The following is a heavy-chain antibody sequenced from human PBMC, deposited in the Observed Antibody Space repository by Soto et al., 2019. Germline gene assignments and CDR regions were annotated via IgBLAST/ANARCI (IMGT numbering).Heavy chain of an antibody. D-gene: IGHD3-3*01. CDR2: ISYDGSNK. J-gene: IGHJ4*02. CDR3: ATGYYDFWSGYLYGLFDY. V-gene: IGHV3-30*03. CDR1: GFTFSSYG. Sequence: PGGSLRLSCAASGFTFSSYGMHWVRQAPGKGLEWVAVISYDGSNKYYADSVKGRFTISRDNSKNTLYLQMNSLRAEDTAVYYCATGYYDFWSGYLYGLFDYWGQGTLVTVSS.